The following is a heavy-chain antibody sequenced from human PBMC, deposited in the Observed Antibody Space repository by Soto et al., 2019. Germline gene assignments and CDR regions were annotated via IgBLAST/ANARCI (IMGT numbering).Heavy chain of an antibody. V-gene: IGHV3-23*01. D-gene: IGHD3-3*01. CDR2: ISGSGDNT. CDR3: ASIQWGDFWIGYSPPDYYYIDV. J-gene: IGHJ6*03. Sequence: GGSLRLSCAASGFTFSNYVMSWVRQAPGKGLEWVSSISGSGDNTYYADSVKGRFTISRDNSKNTLFLQMNSLRAEDTAVYYCASIQWGDFWIGYSPPDYYYIDVRGQGTTVTVSS. CDR1: GFTFSNYV.